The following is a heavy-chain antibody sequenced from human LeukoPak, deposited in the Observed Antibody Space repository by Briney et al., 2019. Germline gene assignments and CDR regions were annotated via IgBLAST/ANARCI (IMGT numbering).Heavy chain of an antibody. Sequence: SETLSLTCTVSGGSISSYYWSWIRQPPGKGLEWIGYIYYSGSTNYNPSLKSRVTISVDTSKNQFSLKLSSVTAADTAVYYCARSLWFGELSSFDFDYWGQGTLVTVSS. D-gene: IGHD3-10*01. J-gene: IGHJ4*02. V-gene: IGHV4-59*08. CDR3: ARSLWFGELSSFDFDY. CDR1: GGSISSYY. CDR2: IYYSGST.